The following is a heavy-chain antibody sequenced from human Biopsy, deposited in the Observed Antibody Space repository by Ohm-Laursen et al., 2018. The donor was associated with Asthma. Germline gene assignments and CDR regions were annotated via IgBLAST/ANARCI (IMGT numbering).Heavy chain of an antibody. D-gene: IGHD2-8*01. CDR2: INPSGAGT. CDR1: GFSFDNYF. CDR3: ARARETTNYGDSDFDI. V-gene: IGHV1-46*02. Sequence: GSSVKFSCKASGFSFDNYFMHWVRQAPGQGLEWMGIINPSGAGTRYAEKFRGRLIVTRDASTRTAFMDLRSLRSGDTAIYFCARARETTNYGDSDFDIWGQGTLITVSS. J-gene: IGHJ4*02.